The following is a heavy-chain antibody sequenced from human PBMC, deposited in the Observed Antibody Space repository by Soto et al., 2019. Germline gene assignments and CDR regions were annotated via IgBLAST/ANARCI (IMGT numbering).Heavy chain of an antibody. CDR3: ARDPTGTLHNWFDP. V-gene: IGHV1-69*04. D-gene: IGHD1-7*01. Sequence: ASVKVSCKASGGTFSSYTISWVRQAPGQGLEWMGRIIPILGIANYAQKFQGRVTITADKSTSTAYMELSSLRSEDTAVYYCARDPTGTLHNWFDPWGQRTLVTVSS. CDR2: IIPILGIA. CDR1: GGTFSSYT. J-gene: IGHJ5*02.